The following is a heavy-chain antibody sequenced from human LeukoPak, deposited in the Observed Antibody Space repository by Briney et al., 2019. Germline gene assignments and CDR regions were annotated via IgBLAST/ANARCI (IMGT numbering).Heavy chain of an antibody. J-gene: IGHJ4*02. Sequence: GGSLRLSCAASGFTFSSYGMHWVRQAPGKGLEWVAVISYDGSNKYYADSVKGRFTIARDNSKNTLYLQMNSLRAEDTAVYYCAKGEDIVATIGYWGQGALVTVSS. D-gene: IGHD5-12*01. V-gene: IGHV3-30*18. CDR2: ISYDGSNK. CDR1: GFTFSSYG. CDR3: AKGEDIVATIGY.